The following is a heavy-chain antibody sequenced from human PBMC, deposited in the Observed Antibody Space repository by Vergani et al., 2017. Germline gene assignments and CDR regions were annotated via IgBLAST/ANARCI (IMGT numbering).Heavy chain of an antibody. CDR1: GFTVSSNY. CDR3: AKDTYDSSGYYFDY. CDR2: IYSGGST. J-gene: IGHJ4*02. Sequence: VQLVETGGGLVQPGGSLRLSCAASGFTVSSNYMSWVRQAPGKGLEWVSVIYSGGSTYYADSVKGRFIISRDNSKNTLYLQMNSLRAEDTAVYYCAKDTYDSSGYYFDYWGQGTLVTVSS. D-gene: IGHD3-22*01. V-gene: IGHV3-66*01.